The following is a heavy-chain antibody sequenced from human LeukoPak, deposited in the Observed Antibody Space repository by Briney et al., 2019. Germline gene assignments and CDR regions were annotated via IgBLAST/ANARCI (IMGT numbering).Heavy chain of an antibody. D-gene: IGHD6-13*01. V-gene: IGHV3-9*01. Sequence: GGSLRLSCAASGFTFDDYAMHWVRQAPGKGLEWVSGISWNSGSIGYADSVKGRFTISRDNSKNTLYLQMNSLRAEDTAVYYCARVRSSSWCYFDYWGQGTLVTVSS. CDR2: ISWNSGSI. CDR1: GFTFDDYA. J-gene: IGHJ4*02. CDR3: ARVRSSSWCYFDY.